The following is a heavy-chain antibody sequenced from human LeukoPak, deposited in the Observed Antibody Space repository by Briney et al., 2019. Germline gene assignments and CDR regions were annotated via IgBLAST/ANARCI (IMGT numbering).Heavy chain of an antibody. CDR2: ISYDGSNK. CDR1: GFTFSSYG. Sequence: PGGSLRLSCAASGFTFSSYGMHRVRQAPGKGLEWVAVISYDGSNKYYADSVKGRFTISRDNSKNTLYLQMNSLRAEDTAVYYCAKDGTTISLDYWGQGTLVTVSS. CDR3: AKDGTTISLDY. J-gene: IGHJ4*02. V-gene: IGHV3-30*18. D-gene: IGHD4-11*01.